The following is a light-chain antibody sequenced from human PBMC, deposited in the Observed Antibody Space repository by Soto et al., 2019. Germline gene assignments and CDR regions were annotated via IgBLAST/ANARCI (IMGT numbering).Light chain of an antibody. Sequence: EIVLTQSPATLSSSPGERATLSCRASQSIDTYLAWYQQKPGQAPRLLIYDASDRATGIPARFSGSGSGTAFTLTISGLEPEDFALYYCQQYNDWPLTFGQGTKGDIK. CDR1: QSIDTY. J-gene: IGKJ1*01. V-gene: IGKV3-11*01. CDR2: DAS. CDR3: QQYNDWPLT.